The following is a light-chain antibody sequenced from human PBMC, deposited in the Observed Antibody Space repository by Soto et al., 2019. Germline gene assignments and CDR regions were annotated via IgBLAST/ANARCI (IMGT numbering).Light chain of an antibody. CDR2: GNR. CDR1: SSNLGAGYD. V-gene: IGLV1-40*01. Sequence: QSVLTQPPSVSGAPGQRVTISCTGNSSNLGAGYDVHWYQQLPGAAPKLVIFGNRNRPSGVPERFSGSKSGTSASLAITGLQAEDEADYYCQSSDMNLSGSGVFGGGTKLTVL. J-gene: IGLJ3*02. CDR3: QSSDMNLSGSGV.